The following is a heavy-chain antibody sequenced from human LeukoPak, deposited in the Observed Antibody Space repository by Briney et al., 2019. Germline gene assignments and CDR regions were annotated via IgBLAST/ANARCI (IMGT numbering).Heavy chain of an antibody. CDR2: IYSDGST. CDR1: GLTVRNNY. Sequence: GGSLRLSCAASGLTVRNNYMSWVRQSPGKGLEWVSVIYSDGSTYYEDSVKGRFTISRDNSKNMVYLQMNSLRAEDTAVYYCAREARSSGSFDYWGQGTLVTVSS. V-gene: IGHV3-53*01. D-gene: IGHD6-19*01. J-gene: IGHJ4*02. CDR3: AREARSSGSFDY.